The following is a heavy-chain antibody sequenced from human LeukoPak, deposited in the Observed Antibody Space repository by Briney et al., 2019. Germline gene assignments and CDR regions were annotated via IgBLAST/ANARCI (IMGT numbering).Heavy chain of an antibody. D-gene: IGHD3-9*01. V-gene: IGHV5-51*01. CDR1: GYSFTSYW. CDR3: ATTFDILTGSNYYYGMDV. CDR2: IYPGDSDS. J-gene: IGHJ6*02. Sequence: GESLKISCKGSGYSFTSYWIGWVRQMPGKGLEWMGIIYPGDSDSRYSPSFQGQVTISADKSISTAYLQWSSLKASDTAMYYCATTFDILTGSNYYYGMDVWGQGTTVTVSS.